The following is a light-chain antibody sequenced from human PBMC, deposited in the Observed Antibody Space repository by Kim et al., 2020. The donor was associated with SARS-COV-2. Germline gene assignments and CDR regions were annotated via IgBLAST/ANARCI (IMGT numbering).Light chain of an antibody. V-gene: IGKV3-11*01. J-gene: IGKJ4*01. CDR1: QSVSSY. CDR3: QQRSNWPLT. Sequence: LAPGERATLSCRASQSVSSYLAWYQQKPGQAPRLLIYDASNRATGIPARFSGSGSGTDFTLTISSLEPEDFAVYYGQQRSNWPLTFGGGTKVEIK. CDR2: DAS.